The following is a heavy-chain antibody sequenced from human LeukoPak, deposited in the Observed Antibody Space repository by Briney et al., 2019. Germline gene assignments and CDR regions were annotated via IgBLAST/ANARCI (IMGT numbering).Heavy chain of an antibody. J-gene: IGHJ5*02. CDR1: GFTFSTYW. Sequence: GGPLRLSCVASGFTFSTYWMSWVGQAPGKGLEGVAYIKPDGSEKSYVDSVKGRFTISRDNAKNSLYLQMNSLRAEDTAVYSCARGHWFDPWGQGTLVTVSS. V-gene: IGHV3-7*03. CDR2: IKPDGSEK. CDR3: ARGHWFDP.